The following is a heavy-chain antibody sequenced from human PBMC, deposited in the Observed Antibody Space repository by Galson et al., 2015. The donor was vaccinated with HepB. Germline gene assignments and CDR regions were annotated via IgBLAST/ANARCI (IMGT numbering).Heavy chain of an antibody. V-gene: IGHV3-21*01. Sequence: SLRLSCAASGFTFSSYSMNWVRQAPGKGLEWVSSISSSSSYIYYADSVKGRFTISRDNAKNSLYLQMNSLRAEDTAVYYCARDGGDGDYADSWGQGTLVTVSS. D-gene: IGHD4-17*01. CDR1: GFTFSSYS. CDR3: ARDGGDGDYADS. J-gene: IGHJ4*02. CDR2: ISSSSSYI.